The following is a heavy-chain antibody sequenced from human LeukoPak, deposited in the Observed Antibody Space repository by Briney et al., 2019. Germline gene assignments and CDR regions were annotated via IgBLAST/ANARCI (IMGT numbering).Heavy chain of an antibody. Sequence: GGSLRLPCAASGFTFSSYSMNWVRQAPGKGLEWVSSISSSSSYIYYADSVKGRFTISRDNAKNSLYLQMNSLRAEDTAVYYCARAPRGNSHFDYWGRGTLVTVSS. CDR3: ARAPRGNSHFDY. CDR2: ISSSSSYI. J-gene: IGHJ4*02. D-gene: IGHD4-23*01. V-gene: IGHV3-21*01. CDR1: GFTFSSYS.